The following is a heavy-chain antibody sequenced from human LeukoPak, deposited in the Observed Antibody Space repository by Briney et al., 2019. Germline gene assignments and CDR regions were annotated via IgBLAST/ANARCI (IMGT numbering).Heavy chain of an antibody. CDR2: IYYSGST. CDR1: GASISSGSYY. CDR3: ARAENNQSFDY. D-gene: IGHD1/OR15-1a*01. Sequence: SETLSLTCNVSGASISSGSYYWSWIRQPPGKELEWIGYIYYSGSTSYNPSLKSRVTISVDTSKNQFSLKLSSVTAADTAVYYFARAENNQSFDYWGQGTLVTVSS. J-gene: IGHJ4*02. V-gene: IGHV4-61*01.